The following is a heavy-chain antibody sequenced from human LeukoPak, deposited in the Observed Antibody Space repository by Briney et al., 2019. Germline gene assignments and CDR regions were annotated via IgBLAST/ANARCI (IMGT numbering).Heavy chain of an antibody. CDR1: GFIFSSYS. J-gene: IGHJ4*02. Sequence: PGGSLRLSCAASGFIFSSYSMDWVRQAPGKGLEWVSSMSSSSSYIRYADSVKGRFTISRDKAKNSLYLQMNSLRAEDTAVYYCARDWKHCSGGRCYGGFDFWGQGTLVTVSS. D-gene: IGHD2-15*01. CDR3: ARDWKHCSGGRCYGGFDF. V-gene: IGHV3-21*01. CDR2: MSSSSSYI.